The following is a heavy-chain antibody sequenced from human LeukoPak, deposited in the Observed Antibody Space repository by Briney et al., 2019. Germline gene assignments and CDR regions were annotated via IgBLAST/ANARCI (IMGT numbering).Heavy chain of an antibody. CDR3: ARGGTGAFDY. V-gene: IGHV3-11*06. CDR1: GFPFTSGFTFSDYY. Sequence: PGGSLRLSCAASGFPFTSGFTFSDYYMNWIRQAPGKGLEWVSYISSTSAYTSYADSVRGRFTISRDNANNSLFLQMNSLRAEDTAIYYCARGGTGAFDYWGQGTLVTVSS. CDR2: ISSTSAYT. J-gene: IGHJ4*02. D-gene: IGHD2-8*02.